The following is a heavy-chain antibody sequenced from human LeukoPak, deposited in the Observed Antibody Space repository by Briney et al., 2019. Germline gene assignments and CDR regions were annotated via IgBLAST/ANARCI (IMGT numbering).Heavy chain of an antibody. V-gene: IGHV1-2*02. CDR3: ARDPPLYSYYYDSSGYYLDY. D-gene: IGHD3-22*01. J-gene: IGHJ4*02. CDR1: GYTFTGYY. Sequence: SVKVSCKASGYTFTGYYMHWVRQAPGQGLEWMGWINPNSGGTNYAQKFQGRVTMTRDTSISTAYMELSRLRSDDTAVYYCARDPPLYSYYYDSSGYYLDYWGQGTLVTVSS. CDR2: INPNSGGT.